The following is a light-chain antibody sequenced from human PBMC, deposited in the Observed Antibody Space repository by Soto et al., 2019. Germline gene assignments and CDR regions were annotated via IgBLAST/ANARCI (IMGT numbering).Light chain of an antibody. V-gene: IGKV1-39*01. CDR1: QSISTY. Sequence: DIQMTQSPSSLSASVGDRVTISCRASQSISTYLNWYQQIPGKAPKLLIYAASILQNGVPSRFSGSGLGTDFALTISSLQPEDFGTYFCQQSYMTPRTFGQGTKLE. J-gene: IGKJ2*02. CDR2: AAS. CDR3: QQSYMTPRT.